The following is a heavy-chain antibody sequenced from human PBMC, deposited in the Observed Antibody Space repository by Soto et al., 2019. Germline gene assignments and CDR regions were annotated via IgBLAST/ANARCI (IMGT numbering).Heavy chain of an antibody. Sequence: SETLSLTCTVSGGSISSYYWSWIRQPPGKGLEWIGYIYYSGSTNYNPSLKSRVTISVDTSKNQFSLKLSSVTAADTAVYYCALHQAVAGTRYWGQGTLVTVSS. CDR3: ALHQAVAGTRY. CDR1: GGSISSYY. CDR2: IYYSGST. V-gene: IGHV4-59*08. J-gene: IGHJ4*02. D-gene: IGHD6-19*01.